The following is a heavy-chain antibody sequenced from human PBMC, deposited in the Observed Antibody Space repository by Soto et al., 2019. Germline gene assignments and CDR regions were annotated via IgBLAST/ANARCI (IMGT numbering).Heavy chain of an antibody. D-gene: IGHD6-19*01. CDR1: GYTFTSYG. CDR2: ISAYNGNT. V-gene: IGHV1-18*01. J-gene: IGHJ4*02. Sequence: ASVKVSCKACGYTFTSYGISWVRQAPGQGLEWMGWISAYNGNTNYAQKLQGRVTMTTDTSTSTAYMELRSLRSDDTAVYYCARVFGSCSGWRYFDSWGQGPLVTVSS. CDR3: ARVFGSCSGWRYFDS.